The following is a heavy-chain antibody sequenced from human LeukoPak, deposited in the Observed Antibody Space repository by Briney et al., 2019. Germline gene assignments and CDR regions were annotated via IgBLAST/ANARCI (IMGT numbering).Heavy chain of an antibody. J-gene: IGHJ4*02. V-gene: IGHV3-7*01. Sequence: PGGSLRLSCAASGFTFTSYGMHWVRQAPGKGLEWVANIKQDGSEKYYVDSVKGRFTISRDNAKNSLYLQMNSLRAEDTAVYYCARMLWLSADFDYWGQGTLVAVSS. CDR1: GFTFTSYG. CDR3: ARMLWLSADFDY. D-gene: IGHD5-18*01. CDR2: IKQDGSEK.